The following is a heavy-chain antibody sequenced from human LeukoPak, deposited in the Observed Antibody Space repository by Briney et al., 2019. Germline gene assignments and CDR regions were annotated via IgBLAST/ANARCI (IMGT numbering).Heavy chain of an antibody. CDR3: AKAQRPELDYGDYLSFDY. V-gene: IGHV3-23*01. J-gene: IGHJ4*02. CDR1: GFTFSSYA. CDR2: ISGSGGST. D-gene: IGHD4-17*01. Sequence: GGSLRLSCAASGFTFSSYAMSWVRQAPGKGLEWVSAISGSGGSTYYADSVKGRFTISRDNSKNTLYLQMNSLRAEDTAVYYCAKAQRPELDYGDYLSFDYWGQGTLVTVSS.